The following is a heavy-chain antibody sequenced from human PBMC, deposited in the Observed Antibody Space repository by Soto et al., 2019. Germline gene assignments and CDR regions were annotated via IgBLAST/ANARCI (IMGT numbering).Heavy chain of an antibody. CDR1: GFTFSSYG. D-gene: IGHD1-20*01. CDR2: ISYDGSNK. V-gene: IGHV3-30*18. CDR3: AKDFPLTGIARTEDAFDI. J-gene: IGHJ3*02. Sequence: QVQLVESGGGVVQPGRSLRLSCAASGFTFSSYGMHWVRQAPGKGLEWVAVISYDGSNKYYADSVKGRFNITRENSKTTLFLHINSQIAEDTAVYYCAKDFPLTGIARTEDAFDIWSQGTMVTVSS.